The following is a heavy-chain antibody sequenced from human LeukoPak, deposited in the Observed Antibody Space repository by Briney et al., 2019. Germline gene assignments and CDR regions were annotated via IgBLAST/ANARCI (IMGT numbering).Heavy chain of an antibody. D-gene: IGHD2-2*01. Sequence: GGSLRLSCAASGFTFDDYGMSWVRQAPGKGLECVSGINWNGGSTGYAGSVKGRFTISRDNAKNSLYLQMNSLRAEDTALYYCARDRAGGDIVVVSAAYDYWGQGTLVTVSS. CDR3: ARDRAGGDIVVVSAAYDY. CDR2: INWNGGST. J-gene: IGHJ4*02. CDR1: GFTFDDYG. V-gene: IGHV3-20*04.